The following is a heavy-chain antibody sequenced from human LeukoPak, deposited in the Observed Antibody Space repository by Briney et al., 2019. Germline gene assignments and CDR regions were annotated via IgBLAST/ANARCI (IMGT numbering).Heavy chain of an antibody. Sequence: PGGSLRLSCAASGFTFSSYEMNWDRQAPGKGLEWVSYISSGSTIYDADSVKGRFTISRDSAKNSLYLQMNSLRAEDTAVYYCARESIAVAGAPFDYWGQGTLVTVSS. CDR3: ARESIAVAGAPFDY. CDR2: ISSGSTI. V-gene: IGHV3-48*03. CDR1: GFTFSSYE. D-gene: IGHD6-19*01. J-gene: IGHJ4*02.